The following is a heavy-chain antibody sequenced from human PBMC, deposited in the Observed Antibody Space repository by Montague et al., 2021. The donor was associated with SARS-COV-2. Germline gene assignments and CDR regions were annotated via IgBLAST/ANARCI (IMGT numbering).Heavy chain of an antibody. V-gene: IGHV4-34*01. Sequence: ETLSLTCAVYGGSFSGYSWSWIRQPPGKGLEWIGQIYHSGSTNYNPSLKSRVTISVDTSKNQFSLKLSSVTAADTALYYCRVVPAGIPKGPNFYYMDVWGKGTTVTISS. CDR3: RVVPAGIPKGPNFYYMDV. CDR1: GGSFSGYS. J-gene: IGHJ6*03. CDR2: IYHSGST. D-gene: IGHD2-2*02.